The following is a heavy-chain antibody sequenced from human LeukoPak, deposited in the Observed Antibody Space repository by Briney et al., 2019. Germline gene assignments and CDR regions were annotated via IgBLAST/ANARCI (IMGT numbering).Heavy chain of an antibody. V-gene: IGHV4-59*01. CDR2: IYYSGST. CDR3: AREVLLLWFGDRNGWFDP. Sequence: SETLSLTCTVSGGSISSYYWSWIRQPPGKGLEWIGYIYYSGSTNYNPSLKSRVTISVGTSKNQFSLKLSSVTAADTAVYYCAREVLLLWFGDRNGWFDPWGQGTLVTVSS. J-gene: IGHJ5*02. D-gene: IGHD3-10*01. CDR1: GGSISSYY.